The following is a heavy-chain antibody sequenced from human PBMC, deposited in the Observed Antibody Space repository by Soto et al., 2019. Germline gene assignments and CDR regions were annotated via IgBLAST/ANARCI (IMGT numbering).Heavy chain of an antibody. D-gene: IGHD4-17*01. J-gene: IGHJ3*01. CDR2: VSGSSSYI. CDR1: GFNFRNFN. Sequence: LRLSCEGSGFNFRNFNMVWVRQAPGKGLEWVSSVSGSSSYIYYADSVKGRFTVSRDNANNLVFLQMNGLRPEDTAMYYCARDLRGHYGPWGQGTMVTVSS. V-gene: IGHV3-21*06. CDR3: ARDLRGHYGP.